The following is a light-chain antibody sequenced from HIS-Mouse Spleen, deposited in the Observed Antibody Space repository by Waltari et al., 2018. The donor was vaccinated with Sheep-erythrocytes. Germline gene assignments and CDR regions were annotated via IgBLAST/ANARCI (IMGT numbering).Light chain of an antibody. CDR2: AAS. V-gene: IGKV1-39*01. J-gene: IGKJ4*01. CDR3: QQSYSTPPLT. Sequence: DIQMTQSPSSLSASVGDRVTITCRASQSISSYLNWYQQKPGKAPKLLIYAASSLQSVVPSRFSGSGSGTEFTLTISSLQPEDFATYYCQQSYSTPPLTFGGGTKVEIK. CDR1: QSISSY.